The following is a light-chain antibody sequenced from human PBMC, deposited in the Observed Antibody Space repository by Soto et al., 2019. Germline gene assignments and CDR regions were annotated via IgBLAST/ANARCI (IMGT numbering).Light chain of an antibody. Sequence: DIVLTQYPATLSLSPGEKATLSCRDSQSVSSYLAWYQQKPGQAPRLLIYDASNRATGIPARFSGSGSGTDFTLTISSLEPEEFAVYYCQQGSNWPQTFGQGTKVDIK. CDR2: DAS. J-gene: IGKJ1*01. V-gene: IGKV3-11*01. CDR1: QSVSSY. CDR3: QQGSNWPQT.